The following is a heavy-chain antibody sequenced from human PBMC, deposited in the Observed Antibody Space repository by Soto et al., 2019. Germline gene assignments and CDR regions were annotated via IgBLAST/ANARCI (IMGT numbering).Heavy chain of an antibody. D-gene: IGHD2-8*01. CDR1: GGSVSSGPYH. CDR3: MRSHGAY. Sequence: QVQLQESGPGLVKTSETLSLTCTVSGGSVSSGPYHWNWVRQPPGKVLELIGHISYSGTANYNPSIRGRVIMATDTSMNQFSLRLTSVSAADTAVYYCMRSHGAYWGQGALVTVSP. J-gene: IGHJ4*02. CDR2: ISYSGTA. V-gene: IGHV4-61*01.